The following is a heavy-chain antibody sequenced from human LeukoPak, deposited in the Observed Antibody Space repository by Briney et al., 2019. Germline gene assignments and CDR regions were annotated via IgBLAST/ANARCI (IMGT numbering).Heavy chain of an antibody. CDR3: ARDHIAARSGFDS. J-gene: IGHJ4*02. V-gene: IGHV1-2*02. Sequence: ASVKVSCKASGYTFSGYYVQWVRQAPGQGLEWMGWINPNSGGTDYAQKFQGRVTMTRDTSINTAYMELSRLTSDDTAVYYCARDHIAARSGFDSWGQGTLVTVSS. CDR2: INPNSGGT. D-gene: IGHD6-6*01. CDR1: GYTFSGYY.